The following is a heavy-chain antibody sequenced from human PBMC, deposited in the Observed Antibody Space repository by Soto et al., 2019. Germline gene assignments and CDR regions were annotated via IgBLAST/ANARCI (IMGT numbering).Heavy chain of an antibody. CDR1: GYTFTSYY. CDR3: AGFTVTTGAFDI. D-gene: IGHD4-17*01. J-gene: IGHJ3*02. V-gene: IGHV1-46*01. Sequence: VKVSCKASGYTFTSYYMHWVRQAPGQGLEWMGIINPSGGSTSYAQKLQGRVTMTRDTSTSTVYMELSSLRSEDTAVYYCAGFTVTTGAFDIWGQGTMVTVSS. CDR2: INPSGGST.